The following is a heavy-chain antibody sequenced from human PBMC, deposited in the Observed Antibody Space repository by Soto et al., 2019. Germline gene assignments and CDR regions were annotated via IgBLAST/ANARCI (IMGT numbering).Heavy chain of an antibody. D-gene: IGHD3-9*01. CDR3: ARDPLRYYDILTGPGHRAFDI. V-gene: IGHV3-30-3*01. CDR2: ISYDGSNK. J-gene: IGHJ3*02. CDR1: GFTFSSYA. Sequence: SGGSLRLSCAASGFTFSSYAMHWVRQAPGKGLEWVAVISYDGSNKYYADSVKGRFTISRDNSKNTLYLQMNSLRAEDTAVYYCARDPLRYYDILTGPGHRAFDIWGQGTMVTVSS.